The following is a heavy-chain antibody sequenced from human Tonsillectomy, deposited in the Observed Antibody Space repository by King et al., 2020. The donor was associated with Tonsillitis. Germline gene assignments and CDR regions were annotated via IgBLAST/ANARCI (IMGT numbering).Heavy chain of an antibody. D-gene: IGHD2-21*02. Sequence: QLVQSGGGVVQPGMSLRLSCAASGFTLNNSAMHWVRQAPGKGLEWVAMLSLDGRYPYYEDSVRGRFTISRDNSKNTLYLQMNRLRTEDTARYYCAKEWTVKVTDIDYYYGMDVWGQGTTVTVSS. CDR3: AKEWTVKVTDIDYYYGMDV. V-gene: IGHV3-30*04. CDR1: GFTLNNSA. CDR2: LSLDGRYP. J-gene: IGHJ6*02.